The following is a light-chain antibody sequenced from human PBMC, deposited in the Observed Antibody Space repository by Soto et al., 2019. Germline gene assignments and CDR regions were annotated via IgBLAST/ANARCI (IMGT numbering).Light chain of an antibody. V-gene: IGKV1-5*03. CDR2: KAS. J-gene: IGKJ4*01. CDR3: QQYNGYSLT. Sequence: DIQMTQSPSTLSASVGDRVSMTCRASQSIGSWLAWYQQKSGKAPKLLIYKASTLESGVPSRFSGSGSGTEFTLTISSLQPDDFATYYCQQYNGYSLTFGGGTRVDIK. CDR1: QSIGSW.